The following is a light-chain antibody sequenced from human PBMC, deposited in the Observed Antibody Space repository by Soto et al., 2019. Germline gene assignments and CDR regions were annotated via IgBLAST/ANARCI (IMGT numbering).Light chain of an antibody. V-gene: IGLV2-14*01. CDR2: DVS. J-gene: IGLJ2*01. Sequence: QSVLTQPASVSGSPGQSITISCTGTSSDVGGYNYVSWYQQHPGKAPKLMIYDVSNWPSGVSNRFSGSKSGNTASLTISGLQAEDEADYYCSSYTSSSTVVFGGGTEGTVL. CDR1: SSDVGGYNY. CDR3: SSYTSSSTVV.